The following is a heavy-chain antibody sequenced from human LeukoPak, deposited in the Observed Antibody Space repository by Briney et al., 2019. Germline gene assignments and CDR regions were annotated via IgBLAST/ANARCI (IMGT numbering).Heavy chain of an antibody. J-gene: IGHJ4*02. Sequence: PGGSLRLSCAASGFTFSSYAMHWVRQAPGKGLEWVAVISYDGSKKYSADSVKGRFTISRDNSKNTLYLQMNSLRAEDTAVYYCARDPSYGGPLDSWGQGTLVTVSS. V-gene: IGHV3-30-3*01. CDR3: ARDPSYGGPLDS. D-gene: IGHD4-23*01. CDR2: ISYDGSKK. CDR1: GFTFSSYA.